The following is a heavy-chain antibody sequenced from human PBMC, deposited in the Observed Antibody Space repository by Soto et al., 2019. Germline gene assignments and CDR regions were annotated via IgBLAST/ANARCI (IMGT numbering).Heavy chain of an antibody. V-gene: IGHV3-30-3*01. D-gene: IGHD4-17*01. J-gene: IGHJ6*02. CDR1: GFTFSTYA. Sequence: QVQLVESGGGVVQPGRSLRLSCAASGFTFSTYAMHWVRQAPGKGLEWVAVISYDGSNKYHADSVKGRFTISRDNSKNTLYLQMNSLRTEDTAVYYCATDQGTVTTPGKVWGQATTVTVSS. CDR3: ATDQGTVTTPGKV. CDR2: ISYDGSNK.